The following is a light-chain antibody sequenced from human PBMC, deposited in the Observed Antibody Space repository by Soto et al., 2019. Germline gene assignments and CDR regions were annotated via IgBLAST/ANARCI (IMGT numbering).Light chain of an antibody. J-gene: IGKJ1*01. CDR1: QDIRSD. Sequence: AIQMTQSPSSLSASVGDRVTVTCRASQDIRSDVGWYQQKPGQAPKLLIYDASSLESGVPSRFSGSGSGTEFTLTISSLQPDDFATYYCQQYNSYSPWTFGQGTKVEIK. CDR2: DAS. CDR3: QQYNSYSPWT. V-gene: IGKV1-13*02.